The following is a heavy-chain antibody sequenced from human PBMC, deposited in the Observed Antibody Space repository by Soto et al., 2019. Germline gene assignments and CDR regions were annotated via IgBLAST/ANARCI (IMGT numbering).Heavy chain of an antibody. CDR3: ARDVVPAAPRRDYYGMDV. D-gene: IGHD2-2*01. Sequence: PGGSLRLSCAASGFTFSSYGMHWVRQAPGKGLEWVAVIWYDGSNKYYADSVKGRFTISRDNSKNTLYLQMNSLRAEDTAVYYCARDVVPAAPRRDYYGMDVWGQGTTVTVSS. CDR2: IWYDGSNK. V-gene: IGHV3-33*01. J-gene: IGHJ6*02. CDR1: GFTFSSYG.